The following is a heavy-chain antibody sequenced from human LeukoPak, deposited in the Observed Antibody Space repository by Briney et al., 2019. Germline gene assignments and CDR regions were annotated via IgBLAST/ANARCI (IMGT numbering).Heavy chain of an antibody. J-gene: IGHJ5*02. V-gene: IGHV4-34*01. Sequence: PSETLSLTCAVYGGSFSGYYWSWIRQPPGKGLEWIGEINHSGSTNYNPSLKSRVTISVDTSKNQFSLKLSSVTAADTAVYYCARLLYDYVSNWFDPWGQGTLVTVSS. CDR2: INHSGST. CDR3: ARLLYDYVSNWFDP. D-gene: IGHD3-16*01. CDR1: GGSFSGYY.